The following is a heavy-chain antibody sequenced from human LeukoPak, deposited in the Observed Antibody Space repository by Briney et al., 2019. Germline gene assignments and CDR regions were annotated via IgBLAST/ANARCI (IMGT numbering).Heavy chain of an antibody. CDR3: ARGQWLPHDAFDI. D-gene: IGHD6-19*01. Sequence: SETLSLTCTVSGGSISSYYWSCIRQPPGKGLEWIGYIHYSGSTNYNPSLRSRVTISVDTSKNQFSLKLSSVTAADTAVYYCARGQWLPHDAFDIWGQGIMVTVSS. J-gene: IGHJ3*02. CDR1: GGSISSYY. CDR2: IHYSGST. V-gene: IGHV4-59*01.